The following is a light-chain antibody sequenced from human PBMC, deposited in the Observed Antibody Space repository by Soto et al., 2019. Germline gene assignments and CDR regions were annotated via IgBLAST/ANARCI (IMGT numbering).Light chain of an antibody. Sequence: EIVLTQSPATLSLSPGERAPLSCRASQSISSYLAWYQHKPGQAXRLLIYDASKRATGIPARFSGSGSGTDFTLTISSLEPEDSAVYYCQQRSNWLFGPGTKVDI. J-gene: IGKJ3*01. CDR1: QSISSY. CDR3: QQRSNWL. CDR2: DAS. V-gene: IGKV3-11*01.